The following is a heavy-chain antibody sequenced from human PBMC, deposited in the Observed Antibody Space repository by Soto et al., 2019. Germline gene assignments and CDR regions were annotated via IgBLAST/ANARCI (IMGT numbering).Heavy chain of an antibody. CDR1: GFSLSTSGVG. CDR3: AQGRYYDSSGYLSWFDP. V-gene: IGHV2-5*02. D-gene: IGHD3-22*01. J-gene: IGHJ5*02. Sequence: QITLKESGPPLVKPTQTLTLTCTFSGFSLSTSGVGVGWIRQPPGKALEWLALIYWDDDKRYSPSVKSRLTITKDTSKNQVVLTMTNMDPVDTATYYCAQGRYYDSSGYLSWFDPWGQGTLVTVSS. CDR2: IYWDDDK.